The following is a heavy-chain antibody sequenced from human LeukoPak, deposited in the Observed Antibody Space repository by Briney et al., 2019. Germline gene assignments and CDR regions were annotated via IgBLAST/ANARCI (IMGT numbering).Heavy chain of an antibody. Sequence: PGGSLRLSCAASGFTFSNYWMSWLRQAPGKGLEWGANIKEDGSEKYYVDSVKGRFTISRDNAKKSLYLQMNSLRAEDTAVYYCARDLYRIVVVPHYFDYWGQGTLVTVSS. CDR3: ARDLYRIVVVPHYFDY. J-gene: IGHJ4*02. CDR2: IKEDGSEK. CDR1: GFTFSNYW. D-gene: IGHD3-22*01. V-gene: IGHV3-7*01.